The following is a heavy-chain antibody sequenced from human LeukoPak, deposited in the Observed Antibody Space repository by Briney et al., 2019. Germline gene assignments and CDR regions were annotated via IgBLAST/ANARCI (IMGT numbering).Heavy chain of an antibody. J-gene: IGHJ4*02. CDR2: ICYSGST. Sequence: SETLSLTCTVSGGSISSSSYCWGWIRQPPGKGLEWIGSICYSGSTYYTPSLKSRVTISVDTSKNQFSLRLTSVTAADTAVYYCARDRWDYGSGTYSHFDYWGQGTLVTVSS. D-gene: IGHD3-10*01. CDR3: ARDRWDYGSGTYSHFDY. V-gene: IGHV4-39*07. CDR1: GGSISSSSYC.